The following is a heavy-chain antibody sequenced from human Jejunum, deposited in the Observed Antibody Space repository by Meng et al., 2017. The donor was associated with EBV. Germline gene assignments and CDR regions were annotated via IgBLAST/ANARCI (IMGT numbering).Heavy chain of an antibody. J-gene: IGHJ4*02. CDR3: ARSPGSWRLDY. CDR2: LYQSGLS. CDR1: SGSVRNYVG. Sequence: QVQLKERGQRRVNTSGLRSLTWAVSSGSVRNYVGWICVRQPPGKGMEWFSELYQSGLSNSNPSLKRRVTISVDTSKIKFSLNMVSVTAADTSVYYWARSPGSWRLDYWGQGTLVTVSS. V-gene: IGHV4-4*02.